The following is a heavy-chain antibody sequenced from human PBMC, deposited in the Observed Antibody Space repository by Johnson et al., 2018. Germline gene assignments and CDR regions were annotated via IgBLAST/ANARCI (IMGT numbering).Heavy chain of an antibody. J-gene: IGHJ4*02. CDR3: AAEAPPYNWNSDSRLSFEY. Sequence: QLVQSGPEVKQPGTSVKVSCKASGFSFSTSAVQWVRQARGQRLEWIGWIVVGSGNTNHAHKLRERVTITRDLSTNTAYLELSSLRPEDTAVYYCAAEAPPYNWNSDSRLSFEYWGQGSLVTVSS. V-gene: IGHV1-58*01. CDR1: GFSFSTSA. D-gene: IGHD1-7*01. CDR2: IVVGSGNT.